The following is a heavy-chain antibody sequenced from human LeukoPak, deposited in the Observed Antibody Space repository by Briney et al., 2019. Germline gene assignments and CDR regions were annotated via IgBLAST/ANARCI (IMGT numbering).Heavy chain of an antibody. V-gene: IGHV1-69*01. CDR1: GGTFSSYS. Sequence: SVNVSCKASGGTFSSYSISWVRQAPGQGLEWMGGIIPIFVTANYPQKFQGRVTITADESTSTAYMELSSLRSEDTAVYYCARDRSPAGGGSDFDYWGQGTLVTVSS. J-gene: IGHJ4*02. D-gene: IGHD6-13*01. CDR3: ARDRSPAGGGSDFDY. CDR2: IIPIFVTA.